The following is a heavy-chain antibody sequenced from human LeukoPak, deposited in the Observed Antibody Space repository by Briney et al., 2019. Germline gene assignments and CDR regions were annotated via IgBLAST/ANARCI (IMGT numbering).Heavy chain of an antibody. CDR2: IYSGGST. CDR3: ARGYNDFWSGYSDY. Sequence: GGSLRLSCAASGFTVSSNYMSWVRQAPGKGLEWVSVIYSGGSTYYADSVKGRFTISRDNSKNTLYLQMNSLRAEDTAVYYCARGYNDFWSGYSDYWGQGTLVTVSS. V-gene: IGHV3-66*01. D-gene: IGHD3-3*01. J-gene: IGHJ4*02. CDR1: GFTVSSNY.